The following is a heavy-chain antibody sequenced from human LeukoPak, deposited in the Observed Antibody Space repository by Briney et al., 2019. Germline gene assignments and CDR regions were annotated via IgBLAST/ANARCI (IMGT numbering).Heavy chain of an antibody. D-gene: IGHD3-3*01. CDR3: ARIYDFWSGLTYMDV. Sequence: GGSLRLSCAASGFTFSSYSMNWIRQAPGKGLEWVSSISSSSSYIYYADSVKGRFTISRDNAKNSLYLQMNSLRGEDTAVYYCARIYDFWSGLTYMDVWGKGTTVTVSS. V-gene: IGHV3-21*01. CDR2: ISSSSSYI. CDR1: GFTFSSYS. J-gene: IGHJ6*03.